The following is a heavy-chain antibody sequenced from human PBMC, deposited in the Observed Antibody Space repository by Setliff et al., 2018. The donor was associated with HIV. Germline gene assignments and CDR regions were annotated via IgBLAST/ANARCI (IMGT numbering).Heavy chain of an antibody. Sequence: PSETLSLTCKVSGGSFNTKRTKWGWIRQSPGKGLEWIGSMYHSGSTYSNPSLKSRVTMSIDTSKNQLSLKLRSVTAADTAVYYCASGYNYAYSDYWGQGTLVTVSS. CDR1: GGSFNTKRTK. J-gene: IGHJ4*02. V-gene: IGHV4-39*07. CDR3: ASGYNYAYSDY. D-gene: IGHD5-18*01. CDR2: MYHSGST.